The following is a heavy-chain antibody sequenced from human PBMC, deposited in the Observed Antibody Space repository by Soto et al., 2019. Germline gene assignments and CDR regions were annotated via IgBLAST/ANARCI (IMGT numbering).Heavy chain of an antibody. CDR3: AKGSGPALTGYYLYYYYGMDV. CDR1: GFTFSSYA. J-gene: IGHJ6*02. D-gene: IGHD3-9*01. CDR2: ISGSGGST. Sequence: EVQLLESGGGLVQPGGSLRLSCAASGFTFSSYAMSWVRQAPGKGLEWVSAISGSGGSTYYADSAKGRFTISRDNSKNTLYLQLNSLRAEDTAVYYCAKGSGPALTGYYLYYYYGMDVWGQGTTVTVSS. V-gene: IGHV3-23*01.